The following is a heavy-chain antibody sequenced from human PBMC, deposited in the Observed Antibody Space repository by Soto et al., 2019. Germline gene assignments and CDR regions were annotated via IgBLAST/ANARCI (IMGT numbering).Heavy chain of an antibody. CDR2: IIPILGIA. J-gene: IGHJ1*01. D-gene: IGHD6-13*01. Sequence: SVKVSCKASGGTFSSYTISWVRQAPGQGLEWMGRIIPILGIANYAQKFQGRVTITADKSTSTAYMELSSLRSEDTAVYYCATGGYSSTANAEYFQHWGQGTLVTVSS. V-gene: IGHV1-69*02. CDR3: ATGGYSSTANAEYFQH. CDR1: GGTFSSYT.